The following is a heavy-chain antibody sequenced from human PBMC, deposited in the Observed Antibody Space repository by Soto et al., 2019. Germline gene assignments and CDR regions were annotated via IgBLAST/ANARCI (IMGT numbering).Heavy chain of an antibody. CDR3: ARGDYKDYYYYGMDV. Sequence: ASVKVSCKASGGTFSSYAISWVRQAPGQGLEWMGGIIPIFGTANYAQKFQGRVTITADESTSTVYMELSSLRSEDTAVYYCARGDYKDYYYYGMDVWGQGTTVTVSS. V-gene: IGHV1-69*13. D-gene: IGHD4-4*01. CDR2: IIPIFGTA. CDR1: GGTFSSYA. J-gene: IGHJ6*02.